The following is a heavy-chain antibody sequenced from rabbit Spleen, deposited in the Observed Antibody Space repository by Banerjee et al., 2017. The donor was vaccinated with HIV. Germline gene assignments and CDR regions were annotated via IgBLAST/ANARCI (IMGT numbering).Heavy chain of an antibody. CDR2: IDTGSSGFT. CDR3: ARDTGSSFSSYGMDL. Sequence: QEQLVESGGGLVKPEGSLKLSCTASGFSFSNKAVMCWVRQTPGKGLEWIACIDTGSSGFTYFASWAKGRFTCSKTSSTTVTLQMTSLTAADTATYFCARDTGSSFSSYGMDLWGPGTLVTV. V-gene: IGHV1S45*01. J-gene: IGHJ6*01. CDR1: GFSFSNKAV. D-gene: IGHD8-1*01.